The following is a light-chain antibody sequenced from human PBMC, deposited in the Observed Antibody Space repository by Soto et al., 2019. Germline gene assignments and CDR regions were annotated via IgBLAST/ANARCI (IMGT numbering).Light chain of an antibody. V-gene: IGKV1-39*01. Sequence: DIQMTQSPSSLSASVGDSVTITCRASQNINNYLNWYQQKPGKAPNLLIFATSTLQSGVPSRFSGSGSGTDFTLTISSLQPEDFATYYCQQRETFGPGTKVDIK. CDR2: ATS. J-gene: IGKJ3*01. CDR1: QNINNY. CDR3: QQRET.